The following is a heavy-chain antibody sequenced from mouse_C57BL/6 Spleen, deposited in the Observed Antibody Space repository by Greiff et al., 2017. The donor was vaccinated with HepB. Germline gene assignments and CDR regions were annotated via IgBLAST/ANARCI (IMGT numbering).Heavy chain of an antibody. CDR1: GFSFNTYA. J-gene: IGHJ4*01. CDR2: IRSKSNNYAT. Sequence: EVQLQQSGGGLVQPKGSLKLSCAASGFSFNTYAMNWVRQAPGKGLEWVARIRSKSNNYATYYADSVKDRFTISRDDSESMLYLQMNNLKTEDTAMYYCVRGGVVASYYAMDYWGQGTSVTVSS. D-gene: IGHD1-1*01. CDR3: VRGGVVASYYAMDY. V-gene: IGHV10-1*01.